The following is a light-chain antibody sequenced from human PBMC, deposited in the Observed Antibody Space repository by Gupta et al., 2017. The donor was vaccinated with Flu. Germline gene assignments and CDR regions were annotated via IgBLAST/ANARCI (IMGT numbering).Light chain of an antibody. CDR2: GVS. CDR3: QQHSSSPLT. CDR1: QRVTGSY. V-gene: IGKV3-20*01. J-gene: IGKJ4*01. Sequence: GNLYLAPGERGTLSCRASQRVTGSYLAWYQQKPGQAPRLLIYGVSNRATGIPDRFSGSRSGTDFTLTISRLVPEDFAVYYCQQHSSSPLTFGGGTRVEIK.